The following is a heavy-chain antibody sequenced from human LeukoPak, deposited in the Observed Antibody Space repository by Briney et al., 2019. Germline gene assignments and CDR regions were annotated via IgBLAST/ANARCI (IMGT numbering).Heavy chain of an antibody. J-gene: IGHJ3*02. Sequence: SQTLSLTCTVSGGSISSGGYYWCWIRQHPGKGLEWIGYIYYSGSTYYNPSLKSRVTISVDTSKNQFSLKLSSVTAADTAVYYCASAFSENDAFDIWGQGTMVTVSS. CDR1: GGSISSGGYY. CDR2: IYYSGST. V-gene: IGHV4-31*03. CDR3: ASAFSENDAFDI.